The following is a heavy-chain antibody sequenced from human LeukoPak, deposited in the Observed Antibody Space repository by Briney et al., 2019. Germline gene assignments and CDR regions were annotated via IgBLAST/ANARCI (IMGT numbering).Heavy chain of an antibody. CDR3: AKGLYGGGSFDF. J-gene: IGHJ3*01. CDR2: MNPNSGNT. V-gene: IGHV1-8*01. CDR1: GYTFTSYD. Sequence: GASVKVSCKASGYTFTSYDINWVRQATGQGLEWMGWMNPNSGNTGYAQKFQGRVTMTRNTSISTAYMELNSLRSDDTAVYFCAKGLYGGGSFDFWGQGTMVIVSS. D-gene: IGHD2-21*01.